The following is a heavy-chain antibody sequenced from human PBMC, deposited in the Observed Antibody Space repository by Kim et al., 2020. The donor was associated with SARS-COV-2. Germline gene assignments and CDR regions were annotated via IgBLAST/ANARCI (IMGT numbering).Heavy chain of an antibody. CDR3: ARVLRYFDRRIDY. CDR2: IYYSGST. V-gene: IGHV4-30-4*01. D-gene: IGHD3-9*01. CDR1: GGSISSGDYY. J-gene: IGHJ4*02. Sequence: SETLSLTCTVSGGSISSGDYYWSWIRQPPGKGLEWIGYIYYSGSTYYNPSLKSRVTISVDTSKIQFSLKLSSVTAADTAVYYCARVLRYFDRRIDYWGQGTLVTVSS.